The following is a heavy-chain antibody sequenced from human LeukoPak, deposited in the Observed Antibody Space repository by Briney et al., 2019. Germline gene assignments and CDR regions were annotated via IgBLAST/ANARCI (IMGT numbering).Heavy chain of an antibody. D-gene: IGHD6-19*01. V-gene: IGHV1-69*05. CDR2: IISIFGTA. Sequence: SVKVSCKASGGTFSSYAISWVRQAPGQGLEWMGRIISIFGTANYAQKFQGRVTITTDESTSTAYMELSSLRSEDTAVYYCARDSSGWFFDYWGQGTLVTVSS. CDR3: ARDSSGWFFDY. CDR1: GGTFSSYA. J-gene: IGHJ4*02.